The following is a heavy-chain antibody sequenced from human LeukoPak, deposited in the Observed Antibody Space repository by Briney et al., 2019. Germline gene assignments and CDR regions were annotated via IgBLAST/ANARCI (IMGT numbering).Heavy chain of an antibody. V-gene: IGHV3-53*01. Sequence: GGSLRLSCAASGFTVSSNYMSWVRQAPGKGLEWVSVIYSGGSTYYADSVKGRFTISRDNSKNTLYPQMNSLRAEDTAVYYCARLTVTNDFDYWGQGTLVTVSS. CDR1: GFTVSSNY. J-gene: IGHJ4*02. CDR3: ARLTVTNDFDY. CDR2: IYSGGST. D-gene: IGHD4-17*01.